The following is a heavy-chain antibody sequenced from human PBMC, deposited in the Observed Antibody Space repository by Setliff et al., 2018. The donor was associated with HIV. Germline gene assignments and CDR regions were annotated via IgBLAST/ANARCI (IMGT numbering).Heavy chain of an antibody. V-gene: IGHV1-2*02. D-gene: IGHD3-22*01. CDR1: GYTFNGYY. Sequence: ASVKVSCKASGYTFNGYYIHWLRQAPGQGLEWMGWSNPKSGGANYAQKFQGRVTMTSDTSVTTVYMELSRLRSDDTAVYYCAREIFPQGIVVVFDAFDIWGQGTMVTVSS. CDR3: AREIFPQGIVVVFDAFDI. J-gene: IGHJ3*02. CDR2: SNPKSGGA.